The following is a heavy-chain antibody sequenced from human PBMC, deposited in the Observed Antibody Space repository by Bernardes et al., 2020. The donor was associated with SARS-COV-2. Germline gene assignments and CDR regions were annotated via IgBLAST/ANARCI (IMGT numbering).Heavy chain of an antibody. CDR2: IYPGDSDT. CDR3: ARQPRGYSGYEPTYYQDY. CDR1: GYNFSKYW. J-gene: IGHJ4*02. Sequence: GASLKISSKGSGYNFSKYWIAWVRPTPGKGLERMGIIYPGDSDTRYSPSFQGQVTMSTDKSISTAYLQWRSLKASDTAMYYCARQPRGYSGYEPTYYQDYWGQGTLVTVSS. V-gene: IGHV5-51*01. D-gene: IGHD5-12*01.